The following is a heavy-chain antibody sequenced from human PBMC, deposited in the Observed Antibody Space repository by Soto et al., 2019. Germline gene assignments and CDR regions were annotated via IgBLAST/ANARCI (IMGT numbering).Heavy chain of an antibody. CDR3: ARTDYGSNTSCYLGGSDY. CDR2: ISSRSSTI. D-gene: IGHD2-2*01. J-gene: IGHJ4*02. V-gene: IGHV3-48*01. CDR1: GFTFSSYG. Sequence: EVQLVESGGGLVQPGGSLRLSCAASGFTFSSYGMNWVRQAPGKGLEWVSYISSRSSTIHYADSVRGRFTISRDNAKDSLYLQMSGLRAEDTAVYYCARTDYGSNTSCYLGGSDYWGQGALVTVSS.